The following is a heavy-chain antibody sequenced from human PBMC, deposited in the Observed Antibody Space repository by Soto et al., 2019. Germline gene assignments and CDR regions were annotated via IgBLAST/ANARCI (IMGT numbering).Heavy chain of an antibody. CDR1: GYTFTSYA. CDR3: AREGSYLRPDNSSGWYGGYYYYYYGMDV. J-gene: IGHJ6*02. D-gene: IGHD6-19*01. Sequence: GASVKVSCKASGYTFTSYAMHWVRQAPGQRLEWMGWINAGNGNTKYSQKFQGRVTITRDTSASTAYMELSSLRSEDTAVYYCAREGSYLRPDNSSGWYGGYYYYYYGMDVWGQGTTVTSP. V-gene: IGHV1-3*01. CDR2: INAGNGNT.